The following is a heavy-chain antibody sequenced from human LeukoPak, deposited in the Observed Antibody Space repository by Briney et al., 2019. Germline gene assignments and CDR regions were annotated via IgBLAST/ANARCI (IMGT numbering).Heavy chain of an antibody. V-gene: IGHV4-31*03. CDR1: DSISSGGYY. Sequence: PSQTLSLTCTVSDSISSGGYYWTWSRQRPGKGLEWIWCISYSGSTYYNPSLKSRVTISVDTSQNQFSLRLNSVTAADTAVYYCARTLYNGNWGWYFDLWGRGTLVTVSS. J-gene: IGHJ2*01. CDR2: ISYSGST. D-gene: IGHD7-27*01. CDR3: ARTLYNGNWGWYFDL.